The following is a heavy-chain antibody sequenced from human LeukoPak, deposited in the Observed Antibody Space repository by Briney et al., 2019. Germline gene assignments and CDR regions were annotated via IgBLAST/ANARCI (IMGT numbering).Heavy chain of an antibody. CDR3: ARIGWGCCGNFAYYYYYMDV. V-gene: IGHV1-8*01. CDR1: GYTFTSYD. Sequence: AASVKVSCKASGYTFTSYDINWVRQATGQGLEWMGWMNPNSGNTGYAQKFQGRVTMTRNTSISTAYMELSSLRSEDTAVYYCARIGWGCCGNFAYYYYYMDVWGKGTTVTVS. CDR2: MNPNSGNT. J-gene: IGHJ6*03. D-gene: IGHD4-23*01.